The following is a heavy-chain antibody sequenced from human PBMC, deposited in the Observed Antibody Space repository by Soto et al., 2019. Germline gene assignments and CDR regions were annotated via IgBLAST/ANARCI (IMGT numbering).Heavy chain of an antibody. Sequence: EVQLEESGGDLVQPGGSLRLSCAASGFTLSAYWMTWVRQAPGKGLEWVANINRDGSKKSYLYSVRGRFTISRDNVGNLLSLQLDSARADATPLYCCTRGVCLRSSSLYIDAFAIWGQGTMVTVSS. V-gene: IGHV3-7*04. CDR3: TRGVCLRSSSLYIDAFAI. D-gene: IGHD6-13*01. CDR1: GFTLSAYW. J-gene: IGHJ3*02. CDR2: INRDGSKK.